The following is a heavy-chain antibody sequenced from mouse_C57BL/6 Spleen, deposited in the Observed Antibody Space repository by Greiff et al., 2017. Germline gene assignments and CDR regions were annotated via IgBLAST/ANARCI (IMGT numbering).Heavy chain of an antibody. Sequence: VQLKESGPELVKPGASVKISCKASGYSFTDYNMNWVKQSNGKSLEWIGVINPNYGTTSYNQKFKGKATLTVDQSSSTAYMQLNSLTSEDSAVYYCARSRITTVVADGYWYFDVWGTGTTVTVSS. V-gene: IGHV1-39*01. J-gene: IGHJ1*03. CDR1: GYSFTDYN. D-gene: IGHD1-1*01. CDR3: ARSRITTVVADGYWYFDV. CDR2: INPNYGTT.